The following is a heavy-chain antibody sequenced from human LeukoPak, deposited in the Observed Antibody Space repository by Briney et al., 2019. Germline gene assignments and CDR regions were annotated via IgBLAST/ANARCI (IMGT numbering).Heavy chain of an antibody. V-gene: IGHV3-30*18. Sequence: GGSLRLSCAASGFTFSSYWMSWVRQAPGKGLEWVAVISYDGSNKYYADSVKGRFTISRDNSKNTLYLQMNSLRAEDTAVYYCAKDYDDSSGYYEYFQHWGQGTLVTVSS. CDR1: GFTFSSYW. CDR2: ISYDGSNK. J-gene: IGHJ1*01. D-gene: IGHD3-22*01. CDR3: AKDYDDSSGYYEYFQH.